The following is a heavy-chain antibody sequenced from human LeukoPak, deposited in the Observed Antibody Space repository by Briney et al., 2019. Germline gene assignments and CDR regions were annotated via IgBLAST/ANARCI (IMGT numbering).Heavy chain of an antibody. D-gene: IGHD3-22*01. Sequence: SSETLSLTCTVSGGSISSYYWSWIRQPPGKGLEWIGYIYYSGSTNYNPSLKSRVTISVDTSKNQFSLKLSSVTAADTAVYYCARDLRYCYDSSGYYLDYWGQGTLVTVSS. CDR1: GGSISSYY. J-gene: IGHJ4*02. V-gene: IGHV4-59*01. CDR2: IYYSGST. CDR3: ARDLRYCYDSSGYYLDY.